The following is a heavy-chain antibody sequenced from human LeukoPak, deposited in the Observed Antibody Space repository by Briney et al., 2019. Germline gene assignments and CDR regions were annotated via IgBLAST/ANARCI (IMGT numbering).Heavy chain of an antibody. V-gene: IGHV5-51*01. D-gene: IGHD3-10*01. CDR2: IYPDDSNT. J-gene: IGHJ4*02. CDR3: AKSYGSGNYDF. CDR1: GYNFPIYW. Sequence: GESLKISCQGSGYNFPIYWIGWVRQMPGQGLEWMGIIYPDDSNTIYGPSFQGQVTISADKSINTAYLEWSSLRASDTAMYYCAKSYGSGNYDFWGQGTLVTVSS.